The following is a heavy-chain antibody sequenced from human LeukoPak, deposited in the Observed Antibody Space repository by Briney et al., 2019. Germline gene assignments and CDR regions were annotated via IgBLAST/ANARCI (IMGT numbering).Heavy chain of an antibody. Sequence: ASVKVSCKASGYTFTSYYMHWVRQAPGQGLEWMGIINPSGGSTSYAQKFQGRVTMTRDTSTSTVYMELSSLRSEDTAVYYRARADSSGGNYYYYGMDVWGKGTTVTVSS. CDR1: GYTFTSYY. D-gene: IGHD6-19*01. J-gene: IGHJ6*04. CDR3: ARADSSGGNYYYYGMDV. V-gene: IGHV1-46*01. CDR2: INPSGGST.